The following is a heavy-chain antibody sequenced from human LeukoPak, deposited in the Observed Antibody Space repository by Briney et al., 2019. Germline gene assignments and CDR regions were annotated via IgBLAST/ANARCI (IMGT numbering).Heavy chain of an antibody. D-gene: IGHD3-22*01. V-gene: IGHV3-21*01. CDR2: ISSSSSYI. CDR3: ARGSSGYSHDLDY. J-gene: IGHJ4*02. CDR1: GFTFSSYS. Sequence: GGSLRLSCAASGFTFSSYSMNWVRQAPGKGLEWVSSISSSSSYIYYADSVKGRFTISRDNAKNSLYPQMNSLRAEDTAVYYCARGSSGYSHDLDYWGQGTLVTVSS.